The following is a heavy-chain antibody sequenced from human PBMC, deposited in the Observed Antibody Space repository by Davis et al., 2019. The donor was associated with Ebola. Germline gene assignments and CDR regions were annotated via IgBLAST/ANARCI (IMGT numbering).Heavy chain of an antibody. V-gene: IGHV3-21*01. Sequence: GESLKISCAASGFTFSSYSMNWVRQAPGKGLEWVSSISSSSSYIYYADSVKGRFTISRDNAKNSLYLQMNSLRAEDTAVYYCARRYSSGYYFLDYWGQGTLVTVSS. CDR2: ISSSSSYI. D-gene: IGHD3-22*01. CDR3: ARRYSSGYYFLDY. CDR1: GFTFSSYS. J-gene: IGHJ4*02.